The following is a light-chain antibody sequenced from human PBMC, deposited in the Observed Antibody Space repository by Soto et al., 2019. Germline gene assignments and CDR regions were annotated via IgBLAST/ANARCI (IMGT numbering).Light chain of an antibody. J-gene: IGKJ1*01. CDR3: QQYGSSGT. CDR1: QSVSSSY. Sequence: EIVLAQSPGTLSLSPGERATLSCRASQSVSSSYLAWYQQTPGQPPRLINYGASSRATGTPDRFSGSGSGTDSPPTISRLEPEDFAVYYCQQYGSSGTFGQGTKVDIK. CDR2: GAS. V-gene: IGKV3-20*01.